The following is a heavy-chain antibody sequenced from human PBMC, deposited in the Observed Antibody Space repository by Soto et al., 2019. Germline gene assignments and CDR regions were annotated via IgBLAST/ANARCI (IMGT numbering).Heavy chain of an antibody. D-gene: IGHD5-18*01. J-gene: IGHJ4*02. CDR3: AREYSYGVHFDY. CDR2: IYYSGST. CDR1: GGSISSGDYY. V-gene: IGHV4-30-4*01. Sequence: ASETLSLTCTVSGGSISSGDYYWSWIRQPPGKGLEWIGYIYYSGSTYYNPSLKSRVTISVDTSKNQFSLKLSSVTAADTAVYYCAREYSYGVHFDYWGQGTLVTVSS.